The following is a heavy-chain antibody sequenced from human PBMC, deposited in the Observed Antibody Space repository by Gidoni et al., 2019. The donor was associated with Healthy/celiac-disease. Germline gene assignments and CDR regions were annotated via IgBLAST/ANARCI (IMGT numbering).Heavy chain of an antibody. V-gene: IGHV4-4*07. Sequence: QVQLQESGPGLVKPSATVSLACTVSGGSISSSDWSWIRQPAGKGLELIGRIYTSGSTNYNPPLKSRVTMSVDTSKNQFSLKLSSVTAADTAVYYCASVIVGATTFAFDIWGQGTMVTVFS. CDR2: IYTSGST. J-gene: IGHJ3*02. CDR3: ASVIVGATTFAFDI. D-gene: IGHD1-26*01. CDR1: GGSISSSD.